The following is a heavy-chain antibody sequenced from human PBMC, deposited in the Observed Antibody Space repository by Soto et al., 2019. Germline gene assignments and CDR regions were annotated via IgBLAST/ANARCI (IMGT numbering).Heavy chain of an antibody. D-gene: IGHD2-15*01. CDR2: ISWNSGSI. J-gene: IGHJ2*01. V-gene: IGHV3-9*01. CDR3: AKDIQLLRLGCGFDL. CDR1: GFTFDDYA. Sequence: EVQLVESGGGLVQPGRSLRLSCAASGFTFDDYAMHWVRQAPGKGLEWVSGISWNSGSIGYADSVKGRFTISRDNAKNSLYLQMNSLRAEDTALYYCAKDIQLLRLGCGFDLWGRGTLVTVSS.